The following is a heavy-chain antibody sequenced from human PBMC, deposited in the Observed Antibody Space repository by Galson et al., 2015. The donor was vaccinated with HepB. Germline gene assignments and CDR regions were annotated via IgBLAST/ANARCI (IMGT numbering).Heavy chain of an antibody. D-gene: IGHD3-9*01. CDR2: ISYDGSNK. CDR3: AKDISHYYDILTGYYKDDYYYYGMDV. J-gene: IGHJ6*02. V-gene: IGHV3-30*18. CDR1: GFTFSSYG. Sequence: SLRLSCAASGFTFSSYGMHWVRQAPGKGLEWVAVISYDGSNKYYADSVKGRFTISRDNSKNTLYLQMNSLRAEDTAVYYCAKDISHYYDILTGYYKDDYYYYGMDVWGQGTTVTVSS.